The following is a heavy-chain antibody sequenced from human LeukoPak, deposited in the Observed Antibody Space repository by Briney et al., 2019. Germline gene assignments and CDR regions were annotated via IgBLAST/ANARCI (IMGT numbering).Heavy chain of an antibody. D-gene: IGHD3-3*01. CDR3: AKDSTIFGVVIYYFDY. CDR1: GFTFSSYG. CDR2: IRYDGSNK. V-gene: IGHV3-30*02. Sequence: PGGSLRLSCAASGFTFSSYGMHWVRQAPGKGLEWVAFIRYDGSNKYYADSVKGRFTISRDNSKNTLYLQMNSLRAEDTAVYYCAKDSTIFGVVIYYFDYWGQGTLVTVSS. J-gene: IGHJ4*02.